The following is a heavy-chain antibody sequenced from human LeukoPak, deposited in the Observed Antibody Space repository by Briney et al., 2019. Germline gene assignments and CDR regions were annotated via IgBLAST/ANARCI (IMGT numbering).Heavy chain of an antibody. D-gene: IGHD2-2*01. CDR1: GFTFSSYS. CDR3: ASGGFHCSSTTCPPD. Sequence: GGSLRLSCAASGFTFSSYSMHWVRQAPGKGLEWVAVISYDGSNKYYADSVKGRFTISRDNSKNTLYLQMNSLRVEDTAVYYCASGGFHCSSTTCPPDWGQGTLVTVSS. CDR2: ISYDGSNK. V-gene: IGHV3-30*04. J-gene: IGHJ4*02.